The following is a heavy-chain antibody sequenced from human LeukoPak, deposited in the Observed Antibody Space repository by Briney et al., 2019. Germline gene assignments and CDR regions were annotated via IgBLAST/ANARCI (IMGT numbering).Heavy chain of an antibody. D-gene: IGHD3-9*01. CDR1: GFTFNTFN. CDR3: ARGHYDVLAASYKWTPDY. V-gene: IGHV3-21*01. Sequence: GGSLRLSCAASGFTFNTFNMNWVRQAPGKGLEWVSSITSGGGYISYADSVKGRFTTSRDNAKNSLSLQLNSLRVEDTAVYYGARGHYDVLAASYKWTPDYWGQGTLVTVSS. J-gene: IGHJ4*02. CDR2: ITSGGGYI.